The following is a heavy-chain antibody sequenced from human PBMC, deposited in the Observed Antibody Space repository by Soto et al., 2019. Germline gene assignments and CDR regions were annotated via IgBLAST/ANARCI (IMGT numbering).Heavy chain of an antibody. CDR3: ARLVVVAVNDAFDI. V-gene: IGHV3-21*01. Sequence: EVQLVESGGGLVKPGGSLRLSCAASGFTFSSYSINWVRQAPGKGLECVSSISSSSSYIYYADSVKGRFTISRDNAKNSLYLQMNSLRAEDTAVYYCARLVVVAVNDAFDIWCQGTMVTVSS. CDR2: ISSSSSYI. J-gene: IGHJ3*02. D-gene: IGHD2-15*01. CDR1: GFTFSSYS.